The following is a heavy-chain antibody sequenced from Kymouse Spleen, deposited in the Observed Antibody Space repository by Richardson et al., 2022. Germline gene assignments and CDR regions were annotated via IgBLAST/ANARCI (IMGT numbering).Heavy chain of an antibody. V-gene: IGHV4-39*01. D-gene: IGHD2-2*02. CDR3: ARDCSSTSWHGWFDP. CDR2: IYYSGST. J-gene: IGHJ5*02. CDR1: GGSISSSSYY. Sequence: QLQLQESGPGLVKPSETLSLTCTVSGGSISSSSYYWGWIRQPPGKGLEWIGSIYYSGSTYYNPSLKSRVTISVDTSKNQFSLKLSSVTAADTAVYYCARDCSSTSWHGWFDPWGQGTLVTVSS.